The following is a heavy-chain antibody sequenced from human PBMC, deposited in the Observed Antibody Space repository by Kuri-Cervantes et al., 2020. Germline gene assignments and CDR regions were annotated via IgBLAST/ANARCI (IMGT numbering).Heavy chain of an antibody. CDR1: GFTFSSYG. Sequence: LSLTCAASGFTFSSYGMHWVRQAPGKGLEWVSGISWNSGSIGYADSVKGRFTISRDNAKNSLYLQMNSLRAEDTAVYYCARAGYSYAFAGLDPWGQGTLVTVSS. CDR3: ARAGYSYAFAGLDP. J-gene: IGHJ5*02. CDR2: ISWNSGSI. V-gene: IGHV3-9*01. D-gene: IGHD5-18*01.